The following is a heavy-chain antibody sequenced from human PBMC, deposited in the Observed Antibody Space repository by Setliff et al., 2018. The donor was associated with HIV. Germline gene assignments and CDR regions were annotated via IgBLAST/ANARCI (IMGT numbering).Heavy chain of an antibody. CDR1: GGSFSNYY. Sequence: PSETLSLTCAVYGGSFSNYYWSWIRQPPGKGPEWIGEINHSGKTDYNPSLKNRVTISVDTSKNQFSLKVNSVTAADTAVYYCARDNSYYYGSGSHYWYGMDVWGQGTTVTVSS. CDR3: ARDNSYYYGSGSHYWYGMDV. V-gene: IGHV4-34*01. CDR2: INHSGKT. J-gene: IGHJ6*01. D-gene: IGHD3-10*01.